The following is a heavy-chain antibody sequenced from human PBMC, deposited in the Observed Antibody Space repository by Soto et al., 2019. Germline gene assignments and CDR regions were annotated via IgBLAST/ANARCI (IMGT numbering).Heavy chain of an antibody. Sequence: GGSLRLSCAASGFTFSSYGMHWVRQAPGKGLEWVAVISYDGSNKYYADSVKGRFTISRDNSKNTLYLQMNSLRAEDTAVYYCAKDVYCSGGSCYLPHGLVAYYFDYWGQGTRVTVSS. CDR1: GFTFSSYG. D-gene: IGHD2-15*01. CDR2: ISYDGSNK. V-gene: IGHV3-30*18. CDR3: AKDVYCSGGSCYLPHGLVAYYFDY. J-gene: IGHJ4*02.